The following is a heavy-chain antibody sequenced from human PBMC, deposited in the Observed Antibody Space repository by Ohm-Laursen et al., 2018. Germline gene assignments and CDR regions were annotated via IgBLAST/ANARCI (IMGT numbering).Heavy chain of an antibody. CDR3: AKDWEQNRHGSSAGY. D-gene: IGHD1-26*01. V-gene: IGHV3-23*01. Sequence: GQTLSLTCAASGFTFSSYAMTWVRQAPGKGLEWVSGISGGGGGTYYADSVKGRFTISRDNSKNTLYLQMNSLRAEDTAVYYCAKDWEQNRHGSSAGYWGQGTLVTVSS. CDR2: ISGGGGGT. J-gene: IGHJ4*02. CDR1: GFTFSSYA.